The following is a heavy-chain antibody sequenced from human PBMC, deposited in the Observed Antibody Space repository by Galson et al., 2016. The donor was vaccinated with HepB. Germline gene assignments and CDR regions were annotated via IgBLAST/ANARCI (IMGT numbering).Heavy chain of an antibody. CDR2: ISYDGSNK. CDR3: AKEGTYSSGWYPVDQ. J-gene: IGHJ4*02. CDR1: GFTFSSYG. Sequence: SLRLSCAGSGFTFSSYGMHWVRQAPGKGLEWVAAISYDGSNKYYADSVKGRFTISRDDSKNTLYLQINSLRVEDTAQYYCAKEGTYSSGWYPVDQWGRGTLATVSS. D-gene: IGHD6-19*01. V-gene: IGHV3-30*18.